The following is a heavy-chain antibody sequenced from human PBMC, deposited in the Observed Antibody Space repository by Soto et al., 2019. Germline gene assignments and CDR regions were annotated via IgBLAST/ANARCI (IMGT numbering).Heavy chain of an antibody. CDR3: ANSMDYYGSGSEH. J-gene: IGHJ4*02. V-gene: IGHV3-23*01. CDR1: GFTFSSDA. Sequence: GGSLRLSCAASGFTFSSDAMSWVRQAPGKGLEWVSAISGSGGSTYYADSVKGRFTISRDNSKNTLYLQMNSLRAEDTAVYYCANSMDYYGSGSEHWGQGTLVTVSS. D-gene: IGHD3-10*01. CDR2: ISGSGGST.